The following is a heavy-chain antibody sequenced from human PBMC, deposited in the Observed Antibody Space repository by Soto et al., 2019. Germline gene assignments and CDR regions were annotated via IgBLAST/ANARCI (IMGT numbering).Heavy chain of an antibody. J-gene: IGHJ4*02. CDR3: ARGGHVVVVTAALDY. CDR2: VNPSGGHT. V-gene: IGHV1-46*01. CDR1: GDTFSDYY. D-gene: IGHD2-21*02. Sequence: QVQLMQSGAEVKKPGASVKVSCKASGDTFSDYYIHWVRQAPGQGLEWMGTVNPSGGHTTYSQHFLGRVTMPRDTSTSTLHMERTSLTSEDTAVYYCARGGHVVVVTAALDYWGQGTLVTVSS.